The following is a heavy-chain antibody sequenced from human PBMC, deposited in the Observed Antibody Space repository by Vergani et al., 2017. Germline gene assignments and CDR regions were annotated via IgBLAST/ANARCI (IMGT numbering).Heavy chain of an antibody. CDR1: NFFISSNAYY. Sequence: QVQLKESGPGLVKPSETLSLTCTVSNFFISSNAYYWGWIRQAPGRGLEWIGSLHHNGATSHNPSLRSRVTMSVDTSKNQFSLSLNSVTAADTAIYYCARDERRPWSNSWARFEYWGLGNPVTVSS. J-gene: IGHJ4*03. CDR2: LHHNGAT. CDR3: ARDERRPWSNSWARFEY. D-gene: IGHD6-13*01. V-gene: IGHV4-38-2*02.